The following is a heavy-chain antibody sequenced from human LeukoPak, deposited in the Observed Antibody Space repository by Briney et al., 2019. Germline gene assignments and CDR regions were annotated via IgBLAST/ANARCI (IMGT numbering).Heavy chain of an antibody. CDR1: GGSISNTNW. CDR3: ARDRDALGGPDAMDV. CDR2: IHYSGST. D-gene: IGHD3-10*01. V-gene: IGHV4-4*02. J-gene: IGHJ6*02. Sequence: PSGTLSLTCGVSGGSISNTNWWSWIRQPPGKGLEWIGYIHYSGSTYYDLSLKSRGTISVDTSKNQFSLKLNSVTAADTAVYYYARDRDALGGPDAMDVWGQGTTVTVSS.